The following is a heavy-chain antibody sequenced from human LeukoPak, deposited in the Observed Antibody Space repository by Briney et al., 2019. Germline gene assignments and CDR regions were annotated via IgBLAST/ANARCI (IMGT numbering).Heavy chain of an antibody. D-gene: IGHD6-19*01. J-gene: IGHJ3*02. V-gene: IGHV4-59*12. CDR1: GGSISSYY. CDR2: IYYSGST. Sequence: SETLSLTCTVSGGSISSYYWSWIRQPPGKGLEWIGYIYYSGSTNYNPSLKSRVTISVDTSKNQFSLKLSSVTAADTAVYYCARERPMAGYSSAPTPHDAFDIWGQGTMVTVSS. CDR3: ARERPMAGYSSAPTPHDAFDI.